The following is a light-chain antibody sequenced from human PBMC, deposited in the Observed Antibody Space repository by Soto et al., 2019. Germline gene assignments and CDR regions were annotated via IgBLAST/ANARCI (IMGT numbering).Light chain of an antibody. Sequence: QSVLTQPASVSGSPGQSITISCTGTRSDVGGYNYVSWYQHHPGKAPNLMMYEVFNRPAGVSNRCSGSRSGNTASLTISGLQADDEADYYCTPYASTSTYVVFGGGTQLTVL. CDR3: TPYASTSTYVV. CDR2: EVF. V-gene: IGLV2-14*01. CDR1: RSDVGGYNY. J-gene: IGLJ7*01.